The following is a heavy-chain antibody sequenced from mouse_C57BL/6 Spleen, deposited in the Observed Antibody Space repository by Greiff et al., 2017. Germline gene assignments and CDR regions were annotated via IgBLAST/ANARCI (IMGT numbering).Heavy chain of an antibody. V-gene: IGHV1-69*01. CDR2: IDPSDSYT. CDR3: ARQGRDYFDY. Sequence: QVHVKQPGAELVMPGASVKLSCKASGYTFTSYWMHWVKQRPGQGLEWIGEIDPSDSYTNYNQKFKGKSTLTVDKSSSTAYMQLSSLTSEDSAVYYCARQGRDYFDYWGQGTTLTVSS. D-gene: IGHD3-3*01. CDR1: GYTFTSYW. J-gene: IGHJ2*01.